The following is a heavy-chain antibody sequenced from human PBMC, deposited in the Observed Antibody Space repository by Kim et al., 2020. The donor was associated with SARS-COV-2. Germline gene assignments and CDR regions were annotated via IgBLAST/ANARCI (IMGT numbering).Heavy chain of an antibody. D-gene: IGHD6-13*01. CDR2: ISGSGGST. CDR3: AKVTYSSSSEGWFDP. Sequence: GGSLRLSCAASGFTFSSYAMSWVRQAPGKGLEWVSAISGSGGSTYYADSVKGRFTISRDNSKNTLYLQMNSLRAEDTAVYYCAKVTYSSSSEGWFDPWGQGTLVTVSS. J-gene: IGHJ5*02. V-gene: IGHV3-23*01. CDR1: GFTFSSYA.